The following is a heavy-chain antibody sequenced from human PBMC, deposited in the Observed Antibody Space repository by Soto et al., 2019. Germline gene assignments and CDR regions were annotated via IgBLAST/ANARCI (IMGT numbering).Heavy chain of an antibody. J-gene: IGHJ4*02. D-gene: IGHD2-15*01. V-gene: IGHV4-39*01. CDR3: ARHTPAISISDH. Sequence: QLQLQESGPGLVKPSETLSLTCTVAGGSISSSSYYWGWIRQPPGKGLEWIGSIYYSGSTYYNPSLKSRVIISVDTSKNQFTLKLSSVSAADTALYYCARHTPAISISDHWGQGTLVTVSS. CDR1: GGSISSSSYY. CDR2: IYYSGST.